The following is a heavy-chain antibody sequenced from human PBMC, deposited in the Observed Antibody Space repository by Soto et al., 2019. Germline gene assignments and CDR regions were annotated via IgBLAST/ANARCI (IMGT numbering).Heavy chain of an antibody. J-gene: IGHJ6*02. CDR2: IIPIIGTA. CDR1: GGTFSSYA. Sequence: QVQLVQSGAEVKKPGSSVKVSCKASGGTFSSYAISWVRQAPGQGLEWMGGIIPIIGTANYAQKFQGRVTITADESTSTAYMELSSLRSEDTAVYYCARPHSTNGVCYHRDYYYGIDVWGQGTTVTVSS. D-gene: IGHD2-8*01. V-gene: IGHV1-69*01. CDR3: ARPHSTNGVCYHRDYYYGIDV.